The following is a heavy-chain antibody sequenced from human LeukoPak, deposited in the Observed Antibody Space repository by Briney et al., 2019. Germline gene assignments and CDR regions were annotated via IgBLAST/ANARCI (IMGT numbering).Heavy chain of an antibody. J-gene: IGHJ4*02. CDR2: ISSSGST. CDR3: ARVGRGDHTWGSYYCDH. CDR1: GDSFSSYH. D-gene: IGHD3-16*01. Sequence: SETLSLTCTVSGDSFSSYHWSWLRQPPGKGLEWIGYISSSGSTSYNPSLKSRVTISVDTSKNQFSLRLTSVTAADTAVYYCARVGRGDHTWGSYYCDHWGQGTLVSVSS. V-gene: IGHV4-59*01.